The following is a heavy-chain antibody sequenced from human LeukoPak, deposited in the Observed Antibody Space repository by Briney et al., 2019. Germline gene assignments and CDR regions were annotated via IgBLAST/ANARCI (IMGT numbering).Heavy chain of an antibody. V-gene: IGHV4-59*01. CDR2: IYYGGST. Sequence: SETLSLTCTVSGGSISSYYWSWIRQPPGKGLEWIGYIYYGGSTNYNPSLKSRVTISVDTPKNQFSLKLSSVTAADTAVYYCARTTYYYDSSGYYYFDYWRQGTLVTVSS. CDR1: GGSISSYY. D-gene: IGHD3-22*01. J-gene: IGHJ4*02. CDR3: ARTTYYYDSSGYYYFDY.